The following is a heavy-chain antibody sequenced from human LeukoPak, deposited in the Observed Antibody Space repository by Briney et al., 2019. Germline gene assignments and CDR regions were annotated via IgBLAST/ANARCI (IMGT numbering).Heavy chain of an antibody. CDR1: GFTFSSYA. Sequence: PGGSLRLSCAASGFTFSSYAMSWVRQAPGKGLEWVSAISGSGGITYYADSVKGRFTISRDISKNTLYLQMNSLRAEDTAVYYCAKDLSGYDSFVQFDYWGQGTLVTVSS. CDR3: AKDLSGYDSFVQFDY. D-gene: IGHD5-12*01. J-gene: IGHJ4*02. CDR2: ISGSGGIT. V-gene: IGHV3-23*01.